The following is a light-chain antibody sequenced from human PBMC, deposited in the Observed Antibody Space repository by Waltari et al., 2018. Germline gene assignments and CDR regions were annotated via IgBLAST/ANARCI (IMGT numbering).Light chain of an antibody. V-gene: IGKV3-11*01. Sequence: EIVLTQSPATLSLSPGERATLSCRASQNVNNYLAWYQQKPGQAPRLLIYDASNRAAGIPARFSGSGSGTDVTLTISSLEPEDFAVYYCQQRTNWLTFGGGTKVEIK. CDR3: QQRTNWLT. CDR1: QNVNNY. J-gene: IGKJ4*01. CDR2: DAS.